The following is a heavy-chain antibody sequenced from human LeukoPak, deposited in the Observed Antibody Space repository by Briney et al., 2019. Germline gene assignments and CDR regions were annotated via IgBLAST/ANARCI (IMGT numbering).Heavy chain of an antibody. CDR2: ISSSGSTI. J-gene: IGHJ6*03. V-gene: IGHV3-11*04. CDR1: GFTFSDYY. Sequence: GGSLRLSCAASGFTFSDYYMSWIRQAPGKGLEWVSYISSSGSTIYYADSVEGRFTISRDNAKNSLYLQMNSLRAEDTAVYYCARGEGGPADYYYYMDVWGKGTTVTVSS. CDR3: ARGEGGPADYYYYMDV.